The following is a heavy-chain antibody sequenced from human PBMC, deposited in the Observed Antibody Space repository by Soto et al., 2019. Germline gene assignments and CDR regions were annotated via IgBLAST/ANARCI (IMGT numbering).Heavy chain of an antibody. J-gene: IGHJ6*03. V-gene: IGHV4-59*08. CDR1: GGSISSYY. CDR3: ESGIAEAGNGGGKYHYYYYMDV. CDR2: IYYSGST. Sequence: PSETLSLTCTVSGGSISSYYWSWIRQPPGKGLEWIGYIYYSGSTNYNPSLKSRVTISVDTSKNQFSLKLSSVTAADTAVYYCESGIAEAGNGGGKYHYYYYMDVWGKGITVNVS. D-gene: IGHD6-13*01.